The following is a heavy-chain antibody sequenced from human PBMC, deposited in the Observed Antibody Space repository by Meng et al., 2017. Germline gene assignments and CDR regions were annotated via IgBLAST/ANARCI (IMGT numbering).Heavy chain of an antibody. D-gene: IGHD1-26*01. J-gene: IGHJ5*02. Sequence: VQLVQSGAEGKKPWASVKVSCKASGYTFTSYGISWVRQAPGQGLEWMGWISAYNGNTNYAQKLQGRVTMTTDTSTSTAYMELRSLRSDDTAVYYCASSSSGSYYWWFDPWGQGTLVTVSS. CDR1: GYTFTSYG. V-gene: IGHV1-18*01. CDR3: ASSSSGSYYWWFDP. CDR2: ISAYNGNT.